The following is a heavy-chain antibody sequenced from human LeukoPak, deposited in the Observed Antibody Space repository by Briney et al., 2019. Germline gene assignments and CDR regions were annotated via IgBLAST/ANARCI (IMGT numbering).Heavy chain of an antibody. J-gene: IGHJ4*02. CDR3: ATNTLSVGIFDY. D-gene: IGHD3-9*01. Sequence: ASVKVSCKVSGYTLTELSMHWVRQAPGKGLEWMGGFDPEDGETIYAQKFQGRVTMTEDTSTDTAYMELSSLRSEDTAVYYCATNTLSVGIFDYWGQGTLVTVSS. CDR1: GYTLTELS. V-gene: IGHV1-24*01. CDR2: FDPEDGET.